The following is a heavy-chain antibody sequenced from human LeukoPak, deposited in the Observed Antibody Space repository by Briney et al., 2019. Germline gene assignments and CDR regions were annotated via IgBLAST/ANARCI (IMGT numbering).Heavy chain of an antibody. CDR1: GGTFSSYA. V-gene: IGHV1-69*04. CDR3: ARGSSGYYFDY. CDR2: IVPILGIA. Sequence: SVKVSCKASGGTFSSYAISWVRQAPGQGLEWMGRIVPILGIANYAQKFQGRVTITADKSTSTAYMELSSLRSEDTAVYYCARGSSGYYFDYWGQGTLVTVSS. J-gene: IGHJ4*02. D-gene: IGHD6-19*01.